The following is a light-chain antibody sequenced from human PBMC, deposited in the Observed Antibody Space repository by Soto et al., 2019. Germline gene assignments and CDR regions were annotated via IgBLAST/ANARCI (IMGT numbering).Light chain of an antibody. CDR3: QHYGSSPWT. Sequence: EIVLTQSPGTLSLSPGERATLSCRASQSLGSSYLAWYQQKPGQAPRRLIYGASSRATGIPDRFSGSGSGTDFTLTISRLEPEDFAVYYCQHYGSSPWTFGQGTKVDIK. CDR2: GAS. J-gene: IGKJ1*01. V-gene: IGKV3-20*01. CDR1: QSLGSSY.